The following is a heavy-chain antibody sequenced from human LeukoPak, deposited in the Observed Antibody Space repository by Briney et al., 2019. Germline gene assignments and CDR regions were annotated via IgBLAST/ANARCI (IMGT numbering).Heavy chain of an antibody. CDR3: AIKPPSGWCGTGWIDP. J-gene: IGHJ5*02. D-gene: IGHD3-10*01. V-gene: IGHV4-34*01. CDR2: INHSGST. Sequence: PSETLSLTCAVYGGSFSGYYWSWIRQPPGKGLEWIGEINHSGSTNYNPSLKSRVTISVDKAKNQFSLKLNSVTAADTAVYYCAIKPPSGWCGTGWIDPWGQGTLVTVSS. CDR1: GGSFSGYY.